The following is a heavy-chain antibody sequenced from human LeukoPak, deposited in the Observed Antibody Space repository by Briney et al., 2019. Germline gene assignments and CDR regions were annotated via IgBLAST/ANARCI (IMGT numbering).Heavy chain of an antibody. CDR1: GFTFSNYN. Sequence: GSLRLSCAASGFTFSNYNMNWVRQAPGKGLEWVSYISSSGNTIYYPDSVKGRFTISRDNAKNSLYLQMNSLRAEDTAVYYCARAFYYYDSDYWGQGTLVTVSS. V-gene: IGHV3-48*01. CDR3: ARAFYYYDSDY. D-gene: IGHD3-22*01. CDR2: ISSSGNTI. J-gene: IGHJ4*02.